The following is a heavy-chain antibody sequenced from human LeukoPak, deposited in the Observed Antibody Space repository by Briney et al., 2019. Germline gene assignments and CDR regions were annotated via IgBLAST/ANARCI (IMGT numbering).Heavy chain of an antibody. Sequence: PGGSLRLSCAASGFTFSSYEMNWVRQAPGKGLEWVSYISNSGSTTYYADSVKGRFTISRDNAKNSLYLQMNSLRAEDTAIYYCARVLGGERYYSYYYVDVWGKGTTVTVSS. CDR3: ARVLGGERYYSYYYVDV. V-gene: IGHV3-48*03. J-gene: IGHJ6*03. D-gene: IGHD3-10*01. CDR2: ISNSGSTT. CDR1: GFTFSSYE.